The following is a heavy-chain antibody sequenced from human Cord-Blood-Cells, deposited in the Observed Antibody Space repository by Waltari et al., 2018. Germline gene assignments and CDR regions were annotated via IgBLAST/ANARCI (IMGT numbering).Heavy chain of an antibody. CDR2: IYHSGST. V-gene: IGHV4-4*02. D-gene: IGHD2-2*01. Sequence: QVQLQESGPGLVKPSGTLSLTCAVSGGSISSSNWWSWVRQPPGKGLEWIGEIYHSGSTNYNPSLKSRVTISVDKSKNQFSLKLSSVTAEDTAVYYWASRHCSSTSCYLYNWFDPWGQGTLVTVSS. CDR1: GGSISSSNW. CDR3: ASRHCSSTSCYLYNWFDP. J-gene: IGHJ5*02.